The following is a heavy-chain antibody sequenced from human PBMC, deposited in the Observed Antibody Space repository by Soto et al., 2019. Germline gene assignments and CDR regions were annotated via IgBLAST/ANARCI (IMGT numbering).Heavy chain of an antibody. J-gene: IGHJ4*02. CDR3: ARRGWGSSSFFDY. CDR1: GASITSLYYY. Sequence: NPSETLSLTCTVSGASITSLYYYWGWIRQPPGKGLEWIGSSYHSGSTYYAPSLMSRVAMSVDTSKNQFSLKLNSVTAADTAVYYCARRGWGSSSFFDYWGQGTLVTVS. CDR2: SYHSGST. V-gene: IGHV4-39*01. D-gene: IGHD6-6*01.